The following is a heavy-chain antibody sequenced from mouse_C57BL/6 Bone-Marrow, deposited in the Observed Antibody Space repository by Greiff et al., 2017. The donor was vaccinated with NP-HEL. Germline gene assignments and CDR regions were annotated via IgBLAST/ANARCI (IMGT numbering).Heavy chain of an antibody. CDR2: ISNGGGST. J-gene: IGHJ2*01. CDR3: ARHYYYGSSPYY. D-gene: IGHD1-1*01. Sequence: EVQLVESGGGLVQPGGSLKLSCAASGFTFSDYYMYWVRQTPEKRLEWVAYISNGGGSTYYPDTVKGRFTISRDNAKNTLYLQMSRLKSEDTAMYYGARHYYYGSSPYYWGQGTTLTVSS. V-gene: IGHV5-12*01. CDR1: GFTFSDYY.